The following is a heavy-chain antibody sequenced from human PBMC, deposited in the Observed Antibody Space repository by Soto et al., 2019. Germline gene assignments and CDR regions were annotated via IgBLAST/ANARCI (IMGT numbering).Heavy chain of an antibody. CDR1: GGTFSSYT. V-gene: IGHV1-69*02. CDR3: ASSYCSGGSCYVKFDY. CDR2: IIPILGIA. J-gene: IGHJ4*02. D-gene: IGHD2-15*01. Sequence: QVQLVQSGAEVKKPGSSVKVSCKASGGTFSSYTISWVRQAPGQGLEWMGRIIPILGIANYAQKFQGRVTITADKSTSTAYMELSGLRSEDTAVYYCASSYCSGGSCYVKFDYWGQGTLVTVSS.